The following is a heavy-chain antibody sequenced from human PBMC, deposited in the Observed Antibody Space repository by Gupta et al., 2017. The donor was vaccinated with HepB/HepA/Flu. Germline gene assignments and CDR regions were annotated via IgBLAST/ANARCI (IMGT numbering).Heavy chain of an antibody. Sequence: QLQLQESGPRLVKPSQTLSLTCTVSGGSISILNYYRGWIRQPPGKGLEWIGSIYYSGTTYYNPSLKSRVTVSIDTSKKQFSLKLTSVTAADTAVYYCAGQLGGPGPLDVWGKGTTVTVSS. CDR3: AGQLGGPGPLDV. J-gene: IGHJ6*04. CDR2: IYYSGTT. V-gene: IGHV4-39*01. D-gene: IGHD3-3*02. CDR1: GGSISILNYY.